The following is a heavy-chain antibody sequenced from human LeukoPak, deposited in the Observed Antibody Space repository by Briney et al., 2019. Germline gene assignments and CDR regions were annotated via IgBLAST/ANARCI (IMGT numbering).Heavy chain of an antibody. CDR1: GYSISSGYY. CDR3: ARSYLFDYYGSGSSPEGY. V-gene: IGHV4-38-2*02. J-gene: IGHJ4*02. Sequence: PSETLSLTCTVSGYSISSGYYWGWIRQPPGKGLEWIGEINHSGSTNYNPSLKSRVTISVDTSKNQFSLKLSSVTAADTAVYYCARSYLFDYYGSGSSPEGYWGQGTLVTVSS. CDR2: INHSGST. D-gene: IGHD3-10*01.